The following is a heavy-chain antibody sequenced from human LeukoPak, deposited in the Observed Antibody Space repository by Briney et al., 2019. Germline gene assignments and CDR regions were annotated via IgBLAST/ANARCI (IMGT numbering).Heavy chain of an antibody. J-gene: IGHJ4*02. CDR3: ARESRRDGYTYFDY. Sequence: SETLSLTCAVYGGSFSGYYWSWIRQPPGKGLEWIGEINHSGSTNYNPSLKSRVTISVDTSKNQFSLKLSSVTAADTAVYYCARESRRDGYTYFDYWGQGTLVTVSS. CDR2: INHSGST. CDR1: GGSFSGYY. V-gene: IGHV4-34*01. D-gene: IGHD5-24*01.